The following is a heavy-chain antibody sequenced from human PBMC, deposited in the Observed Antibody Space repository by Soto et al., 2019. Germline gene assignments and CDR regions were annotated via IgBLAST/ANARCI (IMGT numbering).Heavy chain of an antibody. CDR3: AKDITMVRGPLDY. CDR1: GFTFSYYA. Sequence: EVQLLESGGGLVQPGGSLRFSCAASGFTFSYYAMSWVRQAPGKGLEWVSDISGSGDSTYYADSVKGRFTISRDNSKNTLYLQMNSLRAEDTAVYYCAKDITMVRGPLDYWGQGTLVTVSS. D-gene: IGHD3-10*01. V-gene: IGHV3-23*01. CDR2: ISGSGDST. J-gene: IGHJ4*02.